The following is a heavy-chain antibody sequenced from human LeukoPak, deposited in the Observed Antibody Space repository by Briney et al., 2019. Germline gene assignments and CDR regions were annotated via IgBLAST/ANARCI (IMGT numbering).Heavy chain of an antibody. CDR1: GFIFRTYW. J-gene: IGHJ4*02. CDR2: INQDGSEK. V-gene: IGHV3-7*01. Sequence: PGGSLRLSCAASGFIFRTYWMSWVRQAPGKGLEWVANINQDGSEKYYVDSVKGRSTVSRDKAKNSLYVQMNSLRAEDTAVYYCARQYFDILTAYSRSYVDDWGQGTLVTVSS. CDR3: ARQYFDILTAYSRSYVDD. D-gene: IGHD3-9*01.